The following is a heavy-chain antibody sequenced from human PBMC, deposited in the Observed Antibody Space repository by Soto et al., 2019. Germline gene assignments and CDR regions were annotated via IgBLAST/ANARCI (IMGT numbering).Heavy chain of an antibody. V-gene: IGHV3-7*05. D-gene: IGHD6-19*01. CDR3: ATSSGWC. Sequence: GGSLRLSCAASGFNFSDNWMIWVRQAPGKGLEWVANIKEDGSQKSYVDPVKGRFTVSRDNAKNSLYLQMNSLRVEDTAVYYCATSSGWCWGQGTLVTVSS. CDR1: GFNFSDNW. CDR2: IKEDGSQK. J-gene: IGHJ4*02.